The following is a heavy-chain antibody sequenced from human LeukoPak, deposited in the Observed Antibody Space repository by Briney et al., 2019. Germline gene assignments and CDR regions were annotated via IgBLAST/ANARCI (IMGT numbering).Heavy chain of an antibody. CDR3: ARVRYCGGDCDSDKKWAFDI. J-gene: IGHJ3*02. CDR2: INTNSGGT. Sequence: GASVKVSCKASGYTFTGYYMHWVRQAPGQGLEWMGRINTNSGGTNYAQKFQGRVTMTRDTSISTAYMELSRLRSDDTAVYYCARVRYCGGDCDSDKKWAFDIWGQGTMVTVSS. V-gene: IGHV1-2*06. D-gene: IGHD2-21*02. CDR1: GYTFTGYY.